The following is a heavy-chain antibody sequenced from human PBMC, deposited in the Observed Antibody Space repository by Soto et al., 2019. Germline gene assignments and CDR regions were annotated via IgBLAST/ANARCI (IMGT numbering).Heavy chain of an antibody. CDR2: INSDGSST. D-gene: IGHD3-3*01. J-gene: IGHJ5*02. CDR1: RFTFSSFW. V-gene: IGHV3-74*01. CDR3: AKDATIFGVVTYNWFEP. Sequence: HPGGSLRLSCAASRFTFSSFWFHWVRQAPGKGLVWVSHINSDGSSTSYADSVKGRFTISRDNSKNTLYLQMNSLRAEDTAVYYCAKDATIFGVVTYNWFEPWGQGTLVTVSS.